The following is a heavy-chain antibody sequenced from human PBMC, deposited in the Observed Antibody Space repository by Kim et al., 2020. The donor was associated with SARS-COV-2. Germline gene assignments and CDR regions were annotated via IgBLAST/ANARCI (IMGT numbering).Heavy chain of an antibody. V-gene: IGHV4-34*01. D-gene: IGHD2-15*01. J-gene: IGHJ6*02. CDR1: GGSFSGYY. CDR2: INHSGST. Sequence: SETLSLTCAVYGGSFSGYYWSWIRQPPGKGLEWIGEINHSGSTNYNPSLKSRVTISVDTSKNQFSLKLNSVTAADTAVYYCAREGGGVDPRSGMDVWGQGTTVTVSS. CDR3: AREGGGVDPRSGMDV.